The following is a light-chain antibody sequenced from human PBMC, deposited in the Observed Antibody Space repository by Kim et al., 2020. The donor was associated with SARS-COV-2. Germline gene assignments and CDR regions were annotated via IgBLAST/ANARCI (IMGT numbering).Light chain of an antibody. J-gene: IGKJ3*01. V-gene: IGKV3-15*01. CDR1: QSVDNN. Sequence: SPGERVTLSCRTSQSVDNNIAWYQHKPDQTPRVLIFGASTRATGIPVRFSGSGSGTEFTLTISSLQSEDFAVYSCGHYNSWPPLFTFGPGTKVDIK. CDR2: GAS. CDR3: GHYNSWPPLFT.